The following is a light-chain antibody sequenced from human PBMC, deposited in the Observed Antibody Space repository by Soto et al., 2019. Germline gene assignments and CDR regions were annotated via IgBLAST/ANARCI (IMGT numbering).Light chain of an antibody. V-gene: IGLV2-18*02. CDR2: EVG. J-gene: IGLJ1*01. Sequence: QSALAQPPSVSRSPGQPVAVSCTRTSSDVGSYNRVYWYQQRPGSAAKLMNYEVGNRPSGVPDRFSGSKSGNTASLTISGPQAEDEADYYCSSFTISTTYVFGTRTEVTVL. CDR3: SSFTISTTYV. CDR1: SSDVGSYNR.